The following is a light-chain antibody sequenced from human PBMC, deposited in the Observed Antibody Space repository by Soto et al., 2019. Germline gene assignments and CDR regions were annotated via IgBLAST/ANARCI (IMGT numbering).Light chain of an antibody. J-gene: IGKJ1*01. CDR3: QQYGSSPWT. Sequence: EIVLTQSPGILSLSPGERASLSCRASQSVSSSYLAWYQQKPGQAPRLLIYGASSRATGIPDRFSGSGSGTDFTLTISRLEPEDFAVYYCQQYGSSPWTFGQGTKVDNK. CDR2: GAS. V-gene: IGKV3-20*01. CDR1: QSVSSSY.